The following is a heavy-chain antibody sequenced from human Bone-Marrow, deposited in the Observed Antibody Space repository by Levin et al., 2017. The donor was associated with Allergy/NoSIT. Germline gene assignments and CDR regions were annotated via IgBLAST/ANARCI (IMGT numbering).Heavy chain of an antibody. CDR1: GGTFSSYA. D-gene: IGHD6-13*01. Sequence: AASVKVSCKASGGTFSSYAISWVRQAPGQGLEWMGGIIPIFGTANYAQKFQGRVTIAADESTSTAYMELSSLRSEDTAVYYCARARPGYSSSPHPNGYFDLWGRGTLVTVSS. CDR3: ARARPGYSSSPHPNGYFDL. J-gene: IGHJ2*01. V-gene: IGHV1-69*13. CDR2: IIPIFGTA.